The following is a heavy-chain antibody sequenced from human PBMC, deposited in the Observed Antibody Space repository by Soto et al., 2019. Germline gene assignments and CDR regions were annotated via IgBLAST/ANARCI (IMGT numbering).Heavy chain of an antibody. J-gene: IGHJ6*03. CDR3: SRVRYYYYMNV. V-gene: IGHV3-13*01. CDR2: VGTAGDT. Sequence: EVQLVESGGGLAQPGGSLRLSCAASGFTFSTYDMHWVRQTPGKGPEWIAAVGTAGDTYYSGSVKGQFTIVSDNAENSLYPQINSLIAGDSAVYNCSRVRYYYYMNVWAKWTTVTFTS. CDR1: GFTFSTYD.